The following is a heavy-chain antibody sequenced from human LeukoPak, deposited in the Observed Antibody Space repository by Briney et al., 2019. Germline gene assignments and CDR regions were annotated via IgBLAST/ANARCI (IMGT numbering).Heavy chain of an antibody. CDR2: IYYSGST. CDR3: ARVGNYDFWSGYTPPSFDY. V-gene: IGHV4-59*12. D-gene: IGHD3-3*01. Sequence: SETLSLTCTVSGGSISSYYWSWIRQPPGKGLEWIGYIYYSGSTNYNPSLKSRVTISVDTSKNQFSLKLSSVTAADTAVYYCARVGNYDFWSGYTPPSFDYWGQGTLVTVSS. CDR1: GGSISSYY. J-gene: IGHJ4*02.